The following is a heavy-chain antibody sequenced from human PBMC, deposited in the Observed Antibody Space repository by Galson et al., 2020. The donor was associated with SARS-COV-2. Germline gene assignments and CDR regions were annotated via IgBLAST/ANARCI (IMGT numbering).Heavy chain of an antibody. J-gene: IGHJ4*02. D-gene: IGHD1-1*01. V-gene: IGHV1-69*13. Sequence: SVKVSCKASGGTFSSSDVNWVRQAPGQGLEWLGGFIHVFHTSTYAQKFQGRVKITADEPTTTAYMELTSLRSDDTAVYFCVRGEVQTLDDWGQGTLGTVSS. CDR2: FIHVFHTS. CDR1: GGTFSSSD. CDR3: VRGEVQTLDD.